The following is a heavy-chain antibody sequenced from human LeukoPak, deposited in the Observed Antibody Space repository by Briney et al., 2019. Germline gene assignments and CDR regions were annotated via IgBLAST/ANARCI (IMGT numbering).Heavy chain of an antibody. CDR3: ASDGSGSYYEGDYFDY. D-gene: IGHD3-10*01. CDR1: GFTFKNCA. CDR2: ISSSSSYI. V-gene: IGHV3-21*01. J-gene: IGHJ4*02. Sequence: GGSLRLSCAVSGFTFKNCAMSWVRQAPGKGLEWVSSISSSSSYIYYADSVKGRFTISRDNAKNSLYLQMNSLRAEDTAVYYCASDGSGSYYEGDYFDYWGQGTLVTVSS.